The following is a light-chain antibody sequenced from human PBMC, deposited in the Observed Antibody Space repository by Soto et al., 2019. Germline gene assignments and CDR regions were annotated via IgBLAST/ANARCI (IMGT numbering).Light chain of an antibody. V-gene: IGKV3-20*01. Sequence: EIVLTQSPDTLSVSPGERATVSCRASQSVDTYLAWYQLKPGQAPRLLIFGTSSRVTDTPDRFSGTGSGTDFTLTISRVEPEDCAVYYCQQYATSPTTFGQGARLDNK. CDR3: QQYATSPTT. CDR2: GTS. CDR1: QSVDTY. J-gene: IGKJ5*01.